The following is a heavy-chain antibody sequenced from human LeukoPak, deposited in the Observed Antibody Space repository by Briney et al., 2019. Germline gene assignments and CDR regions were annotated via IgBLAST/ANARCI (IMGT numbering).Heavy chain of an antibody. J-gene: IGHJ4*02. CDR2: ISSSSDSI. CDR3: AGEGSGWLPNY. CDR1: GFIFSTYG. V-gene: IGHV3-48*04. Sequence: PGGSLRLSCAASGFIFSTYGMNWVRQAPGKGLEWVSHISSSSDSIYYADSVRGRFTVSRDNTKNSLYLQMNSLRAEDTAVYYCAGEGSGWLPNYWGQGTPVTVSS. D-gene: IGHD6-19*01.